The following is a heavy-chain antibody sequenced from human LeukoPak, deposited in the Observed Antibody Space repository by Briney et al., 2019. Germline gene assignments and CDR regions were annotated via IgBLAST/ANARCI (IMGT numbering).Heavy chain of an antibody. CDR1: GFTFSSYA. Sequence: GGSLRLSCAASGFTFSSYAMHWVRQAPGKGLEWVAVISYDGSNKYYADSVKGRFTISRDNAKNSLYLQMNSLRAEDTAVYYCARGHYDSSGYYSYWGQGTLVTVSS. D-gene: IGHD3-22*01. CDR2: ISYDGSNK. CDR3: ARGHYDSSGYYSY. V-gene: IGHV3-30-3*01. J-gene: IGHJ4*02.